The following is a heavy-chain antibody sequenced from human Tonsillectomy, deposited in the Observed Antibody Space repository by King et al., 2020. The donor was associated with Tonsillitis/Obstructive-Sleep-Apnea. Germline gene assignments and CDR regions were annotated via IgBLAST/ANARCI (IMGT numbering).Heavy chain of an antibody. CDR2: IKSKTDGGTT. V-gene: IGHV3-15*01. CDR3: TTQLTVSPWEDWFDP. D-gene: IGHD4-11*01. J-gene: IGHJ5*02. Sequence: VQLVESGGGLVKPGGSLRLSCAASGFTFSNAWMSWVRQAPGKGLEWVGRIKSKTDGGTTDYAAPVKGRFTISRDDSKNTLYLQMNSLKTEDTAVYYCTTQLTVSPWEDWFDPWGQGTLVTVSS. CDR1: GFTFSNAW.